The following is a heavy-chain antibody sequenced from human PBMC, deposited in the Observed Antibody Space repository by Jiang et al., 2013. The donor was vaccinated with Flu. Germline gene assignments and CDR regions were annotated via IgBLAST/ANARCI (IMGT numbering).Heavy chain of an antibody. CDR2: HSGGTT. J-gene: IGHJ4*02. V-gene: IGHV3-23*01. CDR1: GFPLSNYA. Sequence: GSGFPLSNYAMSWVRQAPGKGLELVSHSGGTTFYADSVKGRFTISRDNSKNTLYLQMNSLRVEDTAVYYCAKDGKANSYYFDYWGQGTLVTVPS. CDR3: AKDGKANSYYFDY. D-gene: IGHD4-23*01.